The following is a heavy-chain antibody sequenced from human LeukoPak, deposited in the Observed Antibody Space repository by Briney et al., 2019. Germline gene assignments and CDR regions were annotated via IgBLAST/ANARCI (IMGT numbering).Heavy chain of an antibody. CDR2: IYHSGST. D-gene: IGHD2-2*02. CDR1: GYSISSGYY. CDR3: ARLVPAAILDY. Sequence: SETLSLTCAVSGYSISSGYYWGWIRQPPGKGLEWIGSIYHSGSTYYNPSLKSRDTISVDTSKNQFSLKLSSVTAADTAVYYCARLVPAAILDYWGQGTLVTVSS. V-gene: IGHV4-38-2*01. J-gene: IGHJ4*02.